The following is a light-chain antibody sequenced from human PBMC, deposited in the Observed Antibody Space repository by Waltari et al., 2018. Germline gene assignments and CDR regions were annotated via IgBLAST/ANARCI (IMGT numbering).Light chain of an antibody. CDR1: NSGGKN. CDR3: QVWDSSTAV. Sequence: SYDLTQPLSVPVALGQTARITCGGNNSGGKNVHWYQQKPGQAPLLVIYRDKNRPSRIPERFSGSNSENTATLTITGAQGADEADYYCQVWDSSTAVFGGGTQLTVL. V-gene: IGLV3-9*01. J-gene: IGLJ7*01. CDR2: RDK.